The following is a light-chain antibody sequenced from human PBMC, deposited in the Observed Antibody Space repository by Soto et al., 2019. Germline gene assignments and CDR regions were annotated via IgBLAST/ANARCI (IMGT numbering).Light chain of an antibody. CDR1: QGISSY. J-gene: IGKJ5*01. CDR2: AAS. Sequence: AIRMTQSPSSLSASTGDRVTITCRASQGISSYLAWYQQKPGKAPKLLIYAASTLQSGVPSRFSGSGSGTDFTLTISCLQSEDFATYYCQKTNTFPITFGQGTRLEIK. V-gene: IGKV1-8*01. CDR3: QKTNTFPIT.